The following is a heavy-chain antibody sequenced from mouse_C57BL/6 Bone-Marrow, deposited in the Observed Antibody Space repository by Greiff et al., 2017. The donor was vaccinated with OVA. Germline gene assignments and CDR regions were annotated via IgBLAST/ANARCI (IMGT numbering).Heavy chain of an antibody. CDR2: IYIGNGYT. CDR1: GYTFTSYG. V-gene: IGHV1-58*01. D-gene: IGHD1-1*01. J-gene: IGHJ2*01. CDR3: AREGYYYGSSYVVYFDY. Sequence: EVKLVESGAELVRPGSSVKMSCKTSGYTFTSYGINWVKQRPGQGLEWIGYIYIGNGYTEYNEKFKGKATLTSDTSSSTAYMQLSSLTSEDSAIYFCAREGYYYGSSYVVYFDYWGQGTTLTVSS.